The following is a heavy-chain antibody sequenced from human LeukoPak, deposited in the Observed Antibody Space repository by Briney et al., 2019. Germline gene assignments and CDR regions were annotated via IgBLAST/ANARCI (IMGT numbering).Heavy chain of an antibody. J-gene: IGHJ5*02. CDR3: ARVYYSRFDP. V-gene: IGHV4-4*07. Sequence: KPSETLSVTCSVSGGSISSYYWTWIRQPAGKGLEWIGHIYTTGTTNYNPSVKSRVTMSTDTSKNQFSLRLTSVTAADTAVYYCARVYYSRFDPWGQGTLVTVSS. CDR1: GGSISSYY. D-gene: IGHD3-10*01. CDR2: IYTTGTT.